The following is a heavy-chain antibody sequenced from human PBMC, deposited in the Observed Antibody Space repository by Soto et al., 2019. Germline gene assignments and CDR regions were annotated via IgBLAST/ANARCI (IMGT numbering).Heavy chain of an antibody. D-gene: IGHD2-2*01. V-gene: IGHV3-23*01. CDR1: GFTFRNYP. J-gene: IGHJ4*02. CDR3: AKGGLLPRANRWF. CDR2: ISGSGVDT. Sequence: GGSLRLSCAASGFTFRNYPMTWVRQAPGKGLDWVSTISGSGVDTYYPDSVKGRVTISRDNSKNTLYLQINSLRAEDTAVYYCAKGGLLPRANRWFWGQGTLVTGSS.